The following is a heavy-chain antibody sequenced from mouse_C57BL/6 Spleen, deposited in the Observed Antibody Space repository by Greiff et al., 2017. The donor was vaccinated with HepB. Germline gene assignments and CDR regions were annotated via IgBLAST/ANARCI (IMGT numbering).Heavy chain of an antibody. Sequence: EVMLVESGGGLVKPGGSLKLSCAASGFTFSDYGMHWVRQAPEKGLEWVAYISSGSSTIYYADTVKGRFTISRDNAKNTLFLQMTSLRSEDTAMYYCARDLRDAMDYWGQGTSVTVSS. CDR3: ARDLRDAMDY. CDR2: ISSGSSTI. V-gene: IGHV5-17*01. CDR1: GFTFSDYG. J-gene: IGHJ4*01.